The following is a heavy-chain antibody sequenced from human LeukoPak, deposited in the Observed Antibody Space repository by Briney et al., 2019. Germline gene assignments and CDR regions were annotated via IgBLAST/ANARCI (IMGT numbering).Heavy chain of an antibody. CDR2: IKQDGIDK. V-gene: IGHV3-7*01. J-gene: IGHJ4*02. CDR1: GFTFSNYW. Sequence: GGSLRLSCAASGFTFSNYWMNWVRQAPGKGLEWVANIKQDGIDKYYVDSVKGRFTISRNNSKNTLYLQMGSLRAEDMAVYYCVRVSGSYGYWGQGTLVTVSS. CDR3: VRVSGSYGY. D-gene: IGHD1-26*01.